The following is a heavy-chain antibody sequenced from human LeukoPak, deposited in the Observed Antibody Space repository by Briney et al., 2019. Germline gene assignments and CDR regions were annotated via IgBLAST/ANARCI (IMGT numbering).Heavy chain of an antibody. CDR1: GFTFSSYV. CDR2: ISGSGGST. J-gene: IGHJ6*04. CDR3: AKDRHFEGSGSSTWEWDV. D-gene: IGHD3-10*01. V-gene: IGHV3-23*01. Sequence: GGSLRLPCAASGFTFSSYVMSWVRQAPGKGLEWVSAISGSGGSTYYAVSVKGRFTISRDKSKNTLSLQMNILRAEDTAVYYCAKDRHFEGSGSSTWEWDVWGKGTTVTISS.